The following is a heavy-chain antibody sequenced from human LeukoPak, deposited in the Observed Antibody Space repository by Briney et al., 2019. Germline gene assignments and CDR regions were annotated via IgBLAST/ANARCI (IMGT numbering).Heavy chain of an antibody. V-gene: IGHV3-48*01. Sequence: PGGSLRLSCAASGFTFSSYSMNWVRQAPGKGLEWVSYISSSSNTIYYADSVKGRFTISRDNAKNSLYLQMNSLRAEDTAVYYCAREQYDSLDYWGQGTLVTVSS. J-gene: IGHJ4*02. D-gene: IGHD2-21*02. CDR2: ISSSSNTI. CDR1: GFTFSSYS. CDR3: AREQYDSLDY.